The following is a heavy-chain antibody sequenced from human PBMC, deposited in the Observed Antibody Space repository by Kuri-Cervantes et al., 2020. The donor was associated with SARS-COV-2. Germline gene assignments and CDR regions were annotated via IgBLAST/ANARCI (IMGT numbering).Heavy chain of an antibody. CDR1: GASVSSASYF. CDR2: IYSSGST. V-gene: IGHV4-61*03. CDR3: ARVGSGTYNSMASDY. Sequence: GSLRLSCPVSGASVSSASYFWSWIRQPPGKGLEWIGSIYSSGSTDYNPSLQSRVTISVDTSKNHFSLRLTSVTAADTAVYYCARVGSGTYNSMASDYWGQGTLVTVSS. D-gene: IGHD1-26*01. J-gene: IGHJ4*02.